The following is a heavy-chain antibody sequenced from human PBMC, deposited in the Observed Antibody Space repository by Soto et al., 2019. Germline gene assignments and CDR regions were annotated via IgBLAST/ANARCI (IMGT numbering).Heavy chain of an antibody. CDR3: ASVTFGGVVLAH. D-gene: IGHD3-16*01. J-gene: IGHJ4*02. Sequence: SETLSLTCTVSSASFSKYYWSWIRQPPGKGLEWIGYIYFNGNTNYNPSLKRRVTISIDTSKKQISLNLTSVTDADTAVYYCASVTFGGVVLAHWGQGTLVTVSS. CDR1: SASFSKYY. CDR2: IYFNGNT. V-gene: IGHV4-59*01.